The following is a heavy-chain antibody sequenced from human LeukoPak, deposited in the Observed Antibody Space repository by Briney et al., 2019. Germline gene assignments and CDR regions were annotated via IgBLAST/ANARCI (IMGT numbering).Heavy chain of an antibody. V-gene: IGHV3-30*02. D-gene: IGHD6-13*01. CDR3: ARGSIAAIGSSKGYMDV. CDR1: GFTFSSRG. Sequence: GGSLRLSCATSGFTFSSRGMHWVRQAPGKGLEWVAFIRYDGTEKDYADPVKGRFTISRDNSKNTLYLQMHILRGEDTAVYYCARGSIAAIGSSKGYMDVWGKGTTVTVSS. CDR2: IRYDGTEK. J-gene: IGHJ6*03.